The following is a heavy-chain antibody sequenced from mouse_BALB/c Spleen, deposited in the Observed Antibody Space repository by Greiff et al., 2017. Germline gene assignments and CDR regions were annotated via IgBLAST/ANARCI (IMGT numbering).Heavy chain of an antibody. CDR1: GYTFSSYW. CDR2: ILPGSGST. J-gene: IGHJ2*01. CDR3: ASQMGLSYMDY. D-gene: IGHD4-1*02. V-gene: IGHV1-9*01. Sequence: QVQLQQSGAELMKPGASVKISCKATGYTFSSYWIEWVKQRPGHGLEWIGEILPGSGSTNYNEKFKGKATFTADTSSNTAYMQLSSLTSEDSAVYYCASQMGLSYMDYWGQGTTLTVSS.